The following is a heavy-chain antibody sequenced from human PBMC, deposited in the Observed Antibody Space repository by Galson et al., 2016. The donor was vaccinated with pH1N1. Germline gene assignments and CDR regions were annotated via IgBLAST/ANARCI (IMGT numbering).Heavy chain of an antibody. CDR3: ARGFHSFDI. Sequence: SLRLSCAASGFTFSDYYMDWVRQAPGKGLEWVGRSRNKAKSYTTEYAASVQGRFTISRDESKNSLYLQMNSLKSEDTAIYYCARGFHSFDIWGQGTMVTVSP. J-gene: IGHJ3*02. V-gene: IGHV3-72*01. CDR2: SRNKAKSYTT. CDR1: GFTFSDYY.